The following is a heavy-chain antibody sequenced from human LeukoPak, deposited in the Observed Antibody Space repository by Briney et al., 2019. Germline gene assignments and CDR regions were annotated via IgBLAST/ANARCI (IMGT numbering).Heavy chain of an antibody. CDR1: GYTFTGYY. CDR3: ARDGATNPLGRSGWYGLDY. V-gene: IGHV1-2*04. Sequence: ASVKVSCKASGYTFTGYYMHWVRQAPGQGLEWMGWINPNSGGTNYAQKFQGWVTMTRDTSISTAYMELSRLRSDDTAVYYCARDGATNPLGRSGWYGLDYWGQGTLVTVSS. J-gene: IGHJ4*02. CDR2: INPNSGGT. D-gene: IGHD6-19*01.